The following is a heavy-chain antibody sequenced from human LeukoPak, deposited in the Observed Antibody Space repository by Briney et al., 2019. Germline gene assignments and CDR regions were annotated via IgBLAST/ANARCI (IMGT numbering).Heavy chain of an antibody. CDR3: ARDWELGH. V-gene: IGHV4-59*01. CDR1: GGSTGNFF. J-gene: IGHJ4*02. D-gene: IGHD1-26*01. CDR2: IFENGRT. Sequence: SETLSLTCTVSGGSTGNFFWSWIRHSPGEGLEWIGFIFENGRTSYNPSLTSRVTISVEMSKNQFSLRLASMTAADTAVYYCARDWELGHWGRGILVTVTS.